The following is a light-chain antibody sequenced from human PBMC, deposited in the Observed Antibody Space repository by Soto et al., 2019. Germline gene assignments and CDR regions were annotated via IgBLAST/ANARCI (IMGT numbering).Light chain of an antibody. V-gene: IGKV1-12*01. J-gene: IGKJ5*01. CDR2: AAS. CDR3: QQGNSFPFT. Sequence: DIQMTQSPSSVSASVGDRVTFKCRANQGLGRWLAWYQQKPGKAPKLLIYAASNLQSGVPSRFSGSGSGTDFTLTISSLQPEDFATYYCQQGNSFPFTFGQGTRLEIK. CDR1: QGLGRW.